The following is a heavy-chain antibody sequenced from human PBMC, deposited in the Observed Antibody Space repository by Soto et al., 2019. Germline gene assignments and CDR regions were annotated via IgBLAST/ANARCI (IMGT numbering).Heavy chain of an antibody. Sequence: QVQLVESGGGVVQPGRSLRLSCVASGFTFSSYGMHWVRQAPGKGLEWVAVISYDGSNKYYADSVKGRFTISRDNSKNTLYLQMNSLRAEDTAVYYCAKDVVVGATTGLGDYYYYHGMDVWGQGTTVTVSS. CDR2: ISYDGSNK. J-gene: IGHJ6*02. CDR1: GFTFSSYG. V-gene: IGHV3-30*18. CDR3: AKDVVVGATTGLGDYYYYHGMDV. D-gene: IGHD1-26*01.